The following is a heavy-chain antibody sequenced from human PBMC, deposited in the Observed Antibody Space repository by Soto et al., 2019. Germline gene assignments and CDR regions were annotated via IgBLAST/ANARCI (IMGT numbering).Heavy chain of an antibody. CDR1: GFTFSSYA. J-gene: IGHJ6*02. CDR2: ISGSGGST. CDR3: STVNGYCSGGSCYPV. Sequence: GGSLRLSCAASGFTFSSYAMSWVRQAPGKGLEWVTAISGSGGSTYSADSVKGRFTISRDNSKNTLYLQMNSLRVEETAVYYCSTVNGYCSGGSCYPVWVPGTTVTVSS. V-gene: IGHV3-23*01. D-gene: IGHD2-15*01.